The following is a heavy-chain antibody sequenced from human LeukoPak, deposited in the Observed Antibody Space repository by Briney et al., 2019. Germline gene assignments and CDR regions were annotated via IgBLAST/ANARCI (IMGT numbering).Heavy chain of an antibody. CDR2: ISYDGSNE. Sequence: PGGSLRLSCAASGFTFSSYGMHWVRQAPGKGLEWVAVISYDGSNEYYADSVKGRFTISRDNSKNTLFLQMNSLRAEDTAVYYCARDYCSSTSCYFPDSGMDVWGQGTTVTVSS. J-gene: IGHJ6*02. CDR1: GFTFSSYG. D-gene: IGHD2-2*01. CDR3: ARDYCSSTSCYFPDSGMDV. V-gene: IGHV3-30*19.